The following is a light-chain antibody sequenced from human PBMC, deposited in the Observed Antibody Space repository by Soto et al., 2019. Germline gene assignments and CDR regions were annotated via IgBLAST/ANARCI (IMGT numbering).Light chain of an antibody. J-gene: IGKJ2*01. CDR3: QPLHTYPYT. CDR1: QGIASY. Sequence: IQLTQSPSSLSASVGDRVTITCRASQGIASYLAWYQQKPGKAPKLLIYAASTLQTGVPSRFRGSRSGSDCTLTIGSLQPEYFATYYCQPLHTYPYTFGQGTKLEIK. V-gene: IGKV1-9*01. CDR2: AAS.